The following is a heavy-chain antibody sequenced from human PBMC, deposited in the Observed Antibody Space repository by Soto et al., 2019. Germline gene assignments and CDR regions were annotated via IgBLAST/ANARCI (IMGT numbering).Heavy chain of an antibody. CDR1: GFTFSDYY. Sequence: PGGSLRLSCAASGFTFSDYYMSWIRQAPGKGLEWVSYISSSGSTIYYADSVKGRFTISRDNAKNSLYLQMNSLRAEDTAVYYCARYQGYCSSTSCYFQPVFDYYYYGMDVWGQGTTVTVSS. D-gene: IGHD2-2*01. CDR3: ARYQGYCSSTSCYFQPVFDYYYYGMDV. V-gene: IGHV3-11*01. CDR2: ISSSGSTI. J-gene: IGHJ6*02.